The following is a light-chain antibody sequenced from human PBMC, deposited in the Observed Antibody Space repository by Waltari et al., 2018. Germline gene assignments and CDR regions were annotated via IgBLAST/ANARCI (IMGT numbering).Light chain of an antibody. Sequence: QSVVTQPPSASGTPGQWVTISCSGRSSNIGSNTVNWYQQLPGTAPKLLVYSDNRRPSGVPDRVSGSKSGTSASLAISGLQSEDEAGYYCAAWDDSLNAVVFGGGTKLTVL. J-gene: IGLJ3*02. CDR3: AAWDDSLNAVV. CDR2: SDN. V-gene: IGLV1-44*01. CDR1: SSNIGSNT.